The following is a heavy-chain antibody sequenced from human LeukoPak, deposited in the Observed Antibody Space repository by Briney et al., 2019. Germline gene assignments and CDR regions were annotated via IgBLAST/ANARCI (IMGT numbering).Heavy chain of an antibody. CDR2: ISSSGSTI. Sequence: GGSLRLSCAASGFTFSDYYMSWIRQAPGKGLEWVSYISSSGSTIYYADSVKGRFTISRDNAKNSLYLQMNSLRAEDTAVYYCARERLSGSPAGSDAFDIWGQGTMVTVSS. V-gene: IGHV3-11*01. J-gene: IGHJ3*02. CDR3: ARERLSGSPAGSDAFDI. CDR1: GFTFSDYY. D-gene: IGHD1-26*01.